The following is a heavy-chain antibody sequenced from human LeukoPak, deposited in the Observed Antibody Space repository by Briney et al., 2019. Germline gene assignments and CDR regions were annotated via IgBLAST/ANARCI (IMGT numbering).Heavy chain of an antibody. CDR2: IGDSGSAG. V-gene: IGHV3-23*01. Sequence: GGSLRLSCFASGFNFNYFAMSWVRQAPGKRLEWVSTIGDSGSAGSYADSVRGRFTISRDNSKNMVYLQMSSLRPDDSAVYYCSRIKYGGNSGYHFDYWGQGTLVTVSS. J-gene: IGHJ4*02. CDR3: SRIKYGGNSGYHFDY. D-gene: IGHD4-23*01. CDR1: GFNFNYFA.